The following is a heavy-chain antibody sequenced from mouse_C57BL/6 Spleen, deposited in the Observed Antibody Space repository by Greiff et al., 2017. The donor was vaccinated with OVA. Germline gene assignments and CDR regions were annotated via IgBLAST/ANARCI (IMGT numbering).Heavy chain of an antibody. CDR1: GYTFTSYW. CDR2: IYPGNSDT. CDR3: TRAHYYGYAMDY. Sequence: VQLQQSGTVLARPGASVKMSCKTSGYTFTSYWMHWVKQRPGQGLEWIGAIYPGNSDTSYNQKFKGKAKLTAVTSASTAYMELSSLTNEDSAVYYWTRAHYYGYAMDYWGQGTSVTVSS. D-gene: IGHD1-2*01. J-gene: IGHJ4*01. V-gene: IGHV1-5*01.